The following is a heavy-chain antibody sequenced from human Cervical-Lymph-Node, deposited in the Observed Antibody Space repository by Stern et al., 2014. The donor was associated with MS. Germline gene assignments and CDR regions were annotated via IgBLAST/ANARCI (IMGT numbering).Heavy chain of an antibody. CDR2: FSPKSGGT. D-gene: IGHD6-13*01. CDR3: ARRVAAAGTHYYGLFGH. J-gene: IGHJ4*02. V-gene: IGHV1-2*02. CDR1: GYTFSDYY. Sequence: QVQLVESGAEVKEPGASVKVSCKASGYTFSDYYLHWVRQAPGQGLEWLGWFSPKSGGTNFAQKFQGRVTMTSDTSIATAYMELTRLRSDDTAVYYCARRVAAAGTHYYGLFGHWGQGTLVTVSS.